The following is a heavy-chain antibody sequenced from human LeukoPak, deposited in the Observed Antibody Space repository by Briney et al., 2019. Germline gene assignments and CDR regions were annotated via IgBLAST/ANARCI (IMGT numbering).Heavy chain of an antibody. CDR3: ARVRDSGYEYYFDY. CDR2: LYSGGNT. J-gene: IGHJ4*02. Sequence: GSLRLSCAASGFTVSSNYMSWVRQAPGKGLEWVSLLYSGGNTYYSDSVKGRFTISRDISKNRLYLQMNNLRAEDTAVYYCARVRDSGYEYYFDYWGQGTLVTVSS. D-gene: IGHD5-12*01. CDR1: GFTVSSNY. V-gene: IGHV3-53*01.